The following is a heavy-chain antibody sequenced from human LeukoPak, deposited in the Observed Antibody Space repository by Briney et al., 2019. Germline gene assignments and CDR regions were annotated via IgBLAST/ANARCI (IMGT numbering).Heavy chain of an antibody. Sequence: GGSLRLSCAASGFTFSSYAMHWVRQAPGKGLEWVAVISYDGSNKYYADSVKGRFTISRDNSKNTLYLQVNSLRAEDTAVYYCASYYGDSLFDSWGQGTLVTVSS. CDR3: ASYYGDSLFDS. D-gene: IGHD4-17*01. CDR2: ISYDGSNK. V-gene: IGHV3-30*14. CDR1: GFTFSSYA. J-gene: IGHJ4*02.